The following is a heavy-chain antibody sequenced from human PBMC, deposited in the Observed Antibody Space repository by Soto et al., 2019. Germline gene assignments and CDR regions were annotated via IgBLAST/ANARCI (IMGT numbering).Heavy chain of an antibody. J-gene: IGHJ3*02. V-gene: IGHV3-7*01. CDR1: GFTFSSYW. D-gene: IGHD1-26*01. Sequence: GSLRLSCAASGFTFSSYWMSWVRQAPGKGLEWVANIKQDGSEKYYVDSVKGRFTISRDNAKNSLYLQMNSLRAEDTAVYYCAREGVGATKDAFDIWGQGTMVTVSS. CDR2: IKQDGSEK. CDR3: AREGVGATKDAFDI.